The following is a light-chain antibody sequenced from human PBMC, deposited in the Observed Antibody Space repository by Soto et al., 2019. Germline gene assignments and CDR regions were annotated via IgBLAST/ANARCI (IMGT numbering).Light chain of an antibody. CDR1: SSDVGHNKY. Sequence: SALTQPASVSGSPGQSITISCTGTSSDVGHNKYVSWYQQYPGKVPKLLINKVSNRPSGVSNRFSGSKSGNTASLTISGLLAEDEADYFCTSSTSDSLYVFGTGTKVTV. CDR2: KVS. J-gene: IGLJ1*01. V-gene: IGLV2-14*01. CDR3: TSSTSDSLYV.